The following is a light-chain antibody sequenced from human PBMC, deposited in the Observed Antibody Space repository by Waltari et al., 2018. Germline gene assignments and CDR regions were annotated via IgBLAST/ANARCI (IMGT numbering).Light chain of an antibody. V-gene: IGLV1-51*01. CDR1: SSNIGNND. CDR3: ATWDSRLSVVV. CDR2: DNN. J-gene: IGLJ3*02. Sequence: QSVLTQPPSVSAAPGQRVTIPCSGASSNIGNNDVSWYQQFPGTAPKLLITDNNKRPFGIPDRFSGSKSGTSATLGITGLQTGDEADYYCATWDSRLSVVVFGGGTK.